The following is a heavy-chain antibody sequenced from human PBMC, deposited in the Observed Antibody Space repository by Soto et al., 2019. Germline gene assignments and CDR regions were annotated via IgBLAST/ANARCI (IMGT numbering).Heavy chain of an antibody. D-gene: IGHD3-9*01. CDR2: INPSGGST. CDR1: GYTFTSYY. Sequence: ASVKVSCKASGYTFTSYYMHWVRQAPGQGLEWMGIINPSGGSTSYAQKFQGRVTMTRDTSTSTVYMELSSLRSEDTAVYYCARDLLRYFDWLGGFDPWGQGTLVTVSS. J-gene: IGHJ5*02. V-gene: IGHV1-46*03. CDR3: ARDLLRYFDWLGGFDP.